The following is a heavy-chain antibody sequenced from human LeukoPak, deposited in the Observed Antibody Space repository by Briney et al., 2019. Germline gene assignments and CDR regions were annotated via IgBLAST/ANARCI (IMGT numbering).Heavy chain of an antibody. Sequence: GSLSLSFSAFGFTVNNNYMSWVRPAPGNGLGWGSVSYSGGSTYYADSVKGRFTISRDNSKNTLYLQMNSLRAEDTAVYYCARDNFGGGWYDYWGQGTLVTVSS. D-gene: IGHD6-19*01. CDR2: SYSGGST. CDR1: GFTVNNNY. V-gene: IGHV3-66*01. CDR3: ARDNFGGGWYDY. J-gene: IGHJ4*02.